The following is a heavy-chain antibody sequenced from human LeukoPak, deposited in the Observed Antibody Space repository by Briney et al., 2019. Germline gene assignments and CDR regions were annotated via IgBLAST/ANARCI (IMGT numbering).Heavy chain of an antibody. CDR2: INPNSGDT. D-gene: IGHD1-1*01. J-gene: IGHJ4*02. CDR1: GYTFTGYY. V-gene: IGHV1-2*02. CDR3: ARDRHWNQGNFDY. Sequence: ASVKVSCKASGYTFTGYYIHWLRQAPGQGLEWMGWINPNSGDTNYAQKFQGRVTMTRDTSINTAFMELSRLRSDDTAVYYCARDRHWNQGNFDYWGQGTLVTVSS.